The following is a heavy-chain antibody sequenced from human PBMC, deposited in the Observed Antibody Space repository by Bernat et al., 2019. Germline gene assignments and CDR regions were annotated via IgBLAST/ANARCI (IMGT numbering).Heavy chain of an antibody. Sequence: QVQLQESGPGLVKPSGTLSLTCAVSGGSISSNNWWSWVRQPPEKGLEWIGEIYHSGSTNYNPSLKSRVTISVDKSKNQFSLDLSSVTAADTAAYYCASKKYYGSGMFDYWGQGTLVTVSS. V-gene: IGHV4-4*02. CDR1: GGSISSNNW. J-gene: IGHJ4*02. CDR2: IYHSGST. CDR3: ASKKYYGSGMFDY. D-gene: IGHD3-10*01.